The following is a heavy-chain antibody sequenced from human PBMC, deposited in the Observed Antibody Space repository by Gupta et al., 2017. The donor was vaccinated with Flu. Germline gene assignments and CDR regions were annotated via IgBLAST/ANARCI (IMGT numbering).Heavy chain of an antibody. CDR3: ARDSYFTNGVCLVFWR. Sequence: NWVRQAPGQGLEWMGWINTNTGNPTYAQVFTGRFVFSVDTSVSTAYLQISSLKAEDTAVYYCARDSYFTNGVCLVFWRWGQGTRVTVSA. CDR2: INTNTGNP. J-gene: IGHJ4*02. V-gene: IGHV7-4-1*02. D-gene: IGHD2-8*01.